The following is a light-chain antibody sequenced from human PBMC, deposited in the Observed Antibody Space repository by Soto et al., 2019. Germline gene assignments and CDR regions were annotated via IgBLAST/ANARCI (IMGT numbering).Light chain of an antibody. CDR2: DNN. CDR3: ATWDSSLSAVV. CDR1: SFNIGNNY. J-gene: IGLJ2*01. V-gene: IGLV1-51*01. Sequence: QSVLTQPPSVSAAPGQKVTISCSGSSFNIGNNYVSWYQQLPGTAPKLLIYDNNDRPSGIPDRFSGSKSGTSATLGITGLQSGDAADYYCATWDSSLSAVVFGGGTKLTV.